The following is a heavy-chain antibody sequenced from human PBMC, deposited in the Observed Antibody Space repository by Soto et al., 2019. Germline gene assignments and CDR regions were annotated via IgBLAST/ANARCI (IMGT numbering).Heavy chain of an antibody. V-gene: IGHV5-51*01. Sequence: PGESVKISCKGSGYTFPNYCIGWVLQMPWKGLEWMGIIYPGDSDTRYSPSFQGQVTISADKSINTAYLQWNSLKASDTAVYYCARLSDCSNGVCYRFDYWGPGTLVTVSS. J-gene: IGHJ4*02. D-gene: IGHD2-8*01. CDR1: GYTFPNYC. CDR3: ARLSDCSNGVCYRFDY. CDR2: IYPGDSDT.